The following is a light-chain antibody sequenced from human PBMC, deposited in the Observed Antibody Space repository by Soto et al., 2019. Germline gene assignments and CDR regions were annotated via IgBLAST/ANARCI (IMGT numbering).Light chain of an antibody. Sequence: DLQMTQSPSSLSASVGDRVTLTCRASQSISSYLNWYQQKPGKAPKLLIYAASSLQSGVPSRFSGSGAGTDFTLILSSLQPEDFATYFCQQSFSTPLTFGGGTKVEIK. CDR3: QQSFSTPLT. CDR1: QSISSY. J-gene: IGKJ4*01. CDR2: AAS. V-gene: IGKV1-39*01.